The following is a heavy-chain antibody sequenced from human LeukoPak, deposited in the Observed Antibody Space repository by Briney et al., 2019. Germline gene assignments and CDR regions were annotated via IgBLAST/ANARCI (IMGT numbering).Heavy chain of an antibody. CDR2: ISWNSGSI. CDR3: ATAAARPGYYFDY. D-gene: IGHD6-13*01. J-gene: IGHJ4*02. CDR1: GFTFDDYA. Sequence: GGSLRLSCAASGFTFDDYAMHWVRQAPGKGLEWVSGISWNSGSIGYADSVKGRFTISRDNAKNSLYLQMNSLRAEDTALYYRATAAARPGYYFDYWGQGTLVTVSS. V-gene: IGHV3-9*01.